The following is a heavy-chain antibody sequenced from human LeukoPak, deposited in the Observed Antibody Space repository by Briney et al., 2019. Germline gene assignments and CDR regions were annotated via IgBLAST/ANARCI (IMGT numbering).Heavy chain of an antibody. J-gene: IGHJ4*02. CDR2: TYYRSKWYN. V-gene: IGHV6-1*01. CDR1: GDSVSSNSTA. D-gene: IGHD3-10*01. CDR3: ARDTYGSGSYYNGYYFDY. Sequence: SQTLSLTCAISGDSVSSNSTAWNWIRQSPSRGLEWLGRTYYRSKWYNDYAVSVKSRIAINPDTSKNQFSLQLNSVTPEDTAVYYCARDTYGSGSYYNGYYFDYWGQGTLVTVSS.